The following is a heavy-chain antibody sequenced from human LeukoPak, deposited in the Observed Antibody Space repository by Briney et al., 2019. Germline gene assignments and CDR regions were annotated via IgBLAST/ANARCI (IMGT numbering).Heavy chain of an antibody. CDR1: GFTFSSYS. CDR2: ISSSGSTI. D-gene: IGHD4-11*01. J-gene: IGHJ4*02. CDR3: ARTYSNYFDY. V-gene: IGHV3-48*04. Sequence: SGGSLRLSCAASGFTFSSYSMNWVRQAPGKGLEWVSYISSSGSTIYYADSVKGRFTISRDNAKNSQYLQMNSLRAEDTAVYYCARTYSNYFDYWGQGTLVTVSS.